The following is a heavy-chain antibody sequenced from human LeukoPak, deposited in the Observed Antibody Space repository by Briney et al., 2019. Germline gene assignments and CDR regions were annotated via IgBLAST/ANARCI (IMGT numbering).Heavy chain of an antibody. V-gene: IGHV1-2*02. J-gene: IGHJ4*02. CDR1: GYTFTGYY. Sequence: EASAKVSCKASGYTFTGYYMYWVRQAPGQGLEWMGWINPNSDGTNYAQKFQGRVTMTTDTSISTAYMELSRLTSDDTAVYYCARDSTFGELPHWGQGTLVTVSS. CDR2: INPNSDGT. CDR3: ARDSTFGELPH. D-gene: IGHD3-10*01.